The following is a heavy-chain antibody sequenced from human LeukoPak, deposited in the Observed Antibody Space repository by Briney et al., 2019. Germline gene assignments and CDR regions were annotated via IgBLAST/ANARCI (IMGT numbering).Heavy chain of an antibody. Sequence: GASVKVSCKASGYTFTSYYMQWVRQAPGQGLEWMGIMNPSDGTTYYIQKFQGRVTIIRDTSTSTVYMELSSLRSGDTAIYYCARVFCGGGTCYSRGLIDSWGQGTLVTVSS. D-gene: IGHD2-15*01. CDR2: MNPSDGTT. CDR3: ARVFCGGGTCYSRGLIDS. J-gene: IGHJ4*02. V-gene: IGHV1-46*01. CDR1: GYTFTSYY.